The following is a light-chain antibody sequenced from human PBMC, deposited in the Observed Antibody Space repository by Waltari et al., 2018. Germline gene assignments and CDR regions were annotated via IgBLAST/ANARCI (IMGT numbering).Light chain of an antibody. J-gene: IGLJ1*01. Sequence: QSLLTQPPSASGTPGQRVTISCSGVRSNFGTNYVHWYQQLPGTSPKLLIFRNNQRPSGVPDRFSGSKSGTSASLAISGLRSEDEADYYCAAWDDSLSGNVFGTGTKVTAL. CDR1: RSNFGTNY. V-gene: IGLV1-47*01. CDR2: RNN. CDR3: AAWDDSLSGNV.